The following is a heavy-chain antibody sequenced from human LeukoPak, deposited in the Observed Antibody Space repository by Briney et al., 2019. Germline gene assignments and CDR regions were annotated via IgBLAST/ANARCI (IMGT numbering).Heavy chain of an antibody. Sequence: PSETLSLTCTVSGGSISSSSYYWGWIRQPPGKGLEWIGSIYYSGDTYYNPSLKSRRVTISVDTSKNQFSLRLSSVTAADKAVYYCARHQWHYYYYMGVWGKGSTVTVSS. CDR1: GGSISSSSYY. V-gene: IGHV4-39*01. CDR2: IYYSGDT. J-gene: IGHJ6*03. CDR3: ARHQWHYYYYMGV. D-gene: IGHD6-19*01.